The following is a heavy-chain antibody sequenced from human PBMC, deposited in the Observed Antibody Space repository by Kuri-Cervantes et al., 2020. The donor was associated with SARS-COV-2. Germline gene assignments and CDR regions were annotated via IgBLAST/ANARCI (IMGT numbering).Heavy chain of an antibody. D-gene: IGHD3-22*01. Sequence: GGSLRLSCAASGFTFSSYGMHWVRQAPGKGLEWVAFIRYDGSNKYYADSVKGRFTISRDNSKNTLYLQMNSLRADDTAVYYCARNYYDRRKGAFDTWGHGTMVTVSS. CDR2: IRYDGSNK. CDR3: ARNYYDRRKGAFDT. J-gene: IGHJ3*02. V-gene: IGHV3-30*02. CDR1: GFTFSSYG.